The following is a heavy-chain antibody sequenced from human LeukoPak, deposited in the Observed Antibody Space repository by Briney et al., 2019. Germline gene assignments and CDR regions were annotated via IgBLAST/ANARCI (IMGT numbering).Heavy chain of an antibody. D-gene: IGHD6-13*01. V-gene: IGHV3-23*01. J-gene: IGHJ6*02. Sequence: GGSLRLSCAASGFAFSSYPMTWVRQAPGKGLEWVSTLGSSNGDTHYADSVKGRFTISRDNSKNTLFLQMNSLRAEDTAVYYCAKAAAGSPYYYGMDVWGQGTTVTVSS. CDR2: LGSSNGDT. CDR3: AKAAAGSPYYYGMDV. CDR1: GFAFSSYP.